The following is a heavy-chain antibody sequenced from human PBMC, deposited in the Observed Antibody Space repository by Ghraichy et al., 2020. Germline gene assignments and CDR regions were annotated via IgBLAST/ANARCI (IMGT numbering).Heavy chain of an antibody. CDR3: ARQRGSNWYADY. CDR2: VYYTGTT. D-gene: IGHD6-13*01. J-gene: IGHJ4*02. Sequence: SETLSLTCTVSGDSITSSTYYWGWIRQPPGKGLEWIGSVYYTGTTFYNPSLRSRLTISVDTSKSQFSLRLSSVTAADAAVYYCARQRGSNWYADYWGQGTLVTVSS. CDR1: GDSITSSTYY. V-gene: IGHV4-39*01.